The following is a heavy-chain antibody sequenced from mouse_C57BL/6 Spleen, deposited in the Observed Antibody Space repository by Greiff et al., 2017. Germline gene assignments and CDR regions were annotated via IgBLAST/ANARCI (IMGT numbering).Heavy chain of an antibody. V-gene: IGHV5-4*01. D-gene: IGHD2-1*01. CDR3: ARDGGNYPTVGFDV. J-gene: IGHJ1*03. CDR2: ISDGGSYT. CDR1: GFTFSSYA. Sequence: EVQGVESGGGLVKPGGSLKLSCAASGFTFSSYAMSWVRQTPEKRLEWVATISDGGSYTYYPDNVKGRFTISRDNANNNLYLQISHLKSEDTAMYYCARDGGNYPTVGFDVWGTGTTVTVSS.